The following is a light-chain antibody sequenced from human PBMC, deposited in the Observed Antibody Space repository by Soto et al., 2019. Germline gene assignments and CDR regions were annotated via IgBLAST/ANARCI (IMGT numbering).Light chain of an antibody. CDR1: NRDVGGYNY. Sequence: QSALTQPASVSGSPGQSITISCTGTNRDVGGYNYVSWYQQHPGKAPKLIIYEVTNRPSGVSSRFSGSKSGNTASLTISGLQAEDEADYFCSSYTSVSIAGLFGGGTKVTVL. V-gene: IGLV2-14*01. CDR2: EVT. CDR3: SSYTSVSIAGL. J-gene: IGLJ2*01.